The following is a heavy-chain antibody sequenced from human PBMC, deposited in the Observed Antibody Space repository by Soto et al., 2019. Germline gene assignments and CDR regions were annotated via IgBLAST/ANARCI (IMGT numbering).Heavy chain of an antibody. V-gene: IGHV4-34*01. CDR1: GGSFSGYY. CDR2: INHSGST. CDR3: ARRLPQFYDSTGIDY. J-gene: IGHJ4*02. Sequence: NPSETLSLTCAVYGGSFSGYYWSWIRQPPGKGLEWIGEINHSGSTNYNPSLKSRVTISVDTSKNQFSLKLSSVTAADAAVYYCARRLPQFYDSTGIDYWGQGTLVTVSS. D-gene: IGHD3-22*01.